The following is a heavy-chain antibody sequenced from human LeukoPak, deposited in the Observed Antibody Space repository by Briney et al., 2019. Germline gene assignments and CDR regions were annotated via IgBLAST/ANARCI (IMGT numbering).Heavy chain of an antibody. J-gene: IGHJ4*02. D-gene: IGHD1-14*01. CDR1: GYTLSTYT. V-gene: IGHV1-3*01. CDR3: ARDQYNVIDS. CDR2: INAGNGDT. Sequence: ASVKVSCKASGYTLSTYTMHWLRQAPGQRLEWMGWINAGNGDTKYSQKFQGRVTITRDTFASTSYMELSSLRSEDTAVYYCARDQYNVIDSWGQGTLVTVSS.